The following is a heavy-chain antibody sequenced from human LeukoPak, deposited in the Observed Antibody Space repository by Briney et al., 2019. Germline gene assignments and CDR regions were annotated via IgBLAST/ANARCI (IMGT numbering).Heavy chain of an antibody. J-gene: IGHJ4*02. D-gene: IGHD3-3*01. CDR3: AKIPQVAIFGVPNFDY. CDR1: GFTFGTHT. V-gene: IGHV3-49*03. CDR2: VRSSGTT. Sequence: GGSLRLSCTTSGFTFGTHTMHWFRQAPGKGLQWIGFVRSSGTTQYAASVKGRFTISRDDSKSIAYLQMNSLRAEDTAVYYCAKIPQVAIFGVPNFDYWGQGTLVTVSS.